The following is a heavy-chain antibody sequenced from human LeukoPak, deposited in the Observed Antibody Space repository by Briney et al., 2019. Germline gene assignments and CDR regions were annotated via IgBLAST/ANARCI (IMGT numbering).Heavy chain of an antibody. CDR1: GGTFSSYA. CDR2: IIPIFGTA. Sequence: SVKVSCKASGGTFSSYAISWVRQAPGQGLEWMGGIIPIFGTANYAQKFQGRVTITTDESTSTAYMELSSLRSEDTAVYYCARGVGHYDILTGYNGYYYYYYMDVWGKGTTVTVSS. V-gene: IGHV1-69*05. D-gene: IGHD3-9*01. J-gene: IGHJ6*03. CDR3: ARGVGHYDILTGYNGYYYYYYMDV.